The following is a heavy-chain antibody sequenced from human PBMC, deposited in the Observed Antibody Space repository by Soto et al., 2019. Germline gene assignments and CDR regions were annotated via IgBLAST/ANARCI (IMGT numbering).Heavy chain of an antibody. CDR1: GGTFSSHS. J-gene: IGHJ4*02. CDR3: AREVGYGDFSAALLD. V-gene: IGHV1-69*01. D-gene: IGHD4-17*01. CDR2: IVTLFGTA. Sequence: VQLMQSGAEVKQPGSSVKVSCEASGGTFSSHSINWVRQAPGQGLEWMGGIVTLFGTANYAQNFQGRVTIAADQSTSTVYMGLRSLRSDDTAVYYCAREVGYGDFSAALLDWGQGTLVTVSS.